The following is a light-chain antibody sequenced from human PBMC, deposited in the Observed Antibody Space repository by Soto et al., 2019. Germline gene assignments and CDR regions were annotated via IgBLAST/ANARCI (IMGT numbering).Light chain of an antibody. CDR2: DVN. V-gene: IGLV2-14*01. J-gene: IGLJ2*01. Sequence: QSALTQPASVSGSPGQSITLSCTGTSSDIGGYDYVSWYQRHPGKAPKHIIYDVNNRPSGVSNRFSGSKSGNTASLTISGLQAEVEADYYCSSYASGSSHVVFGGGTKVTVL. CDR3: SSYASGSSHVV. CDR1: SSDIGGYDY.